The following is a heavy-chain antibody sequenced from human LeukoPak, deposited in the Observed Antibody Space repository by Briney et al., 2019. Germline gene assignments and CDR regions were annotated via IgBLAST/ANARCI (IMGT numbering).Heavy chain of an antibody. Sequence: GGSLRLSCAVSGFIFSNYAMHWVRQAPGKGLEWVAVTAYDGSNEYYADSVKGRFTISRDNAKNSLYLQMNSLRAEGTAVYYCARAGGDAFDIWGQGTMVTVSS. CDR3: ARAGGDAFDI. D-gene: IGHD3-16*01. CDR2: TAYDGSNE. J-gene: IGHJ3*02. V-gene: IGHV3-30*04. CDR1: GFIFSNYA.